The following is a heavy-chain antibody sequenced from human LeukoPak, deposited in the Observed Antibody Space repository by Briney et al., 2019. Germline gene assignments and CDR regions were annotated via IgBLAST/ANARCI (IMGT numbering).Heavy chain of an antibody. CDR3: VRQTFGLLYFDS. V-gene: IGHV4-61*02. CDR1: GGSISRGSYY. D-gene: IGHD3-10*01. Sequence: SETLSLTCIVSGGSISRGSYYWSWIRQPAGKGLEWMGRIYNSGSTNYSPSLKGRVTISTDMSKNQVSLTLSSVTAADTAVYYCVRQTFGLLYFDSWGQGTLVIVSS. CDR2: IYNSGST. J-gene: IGHJ4*02.